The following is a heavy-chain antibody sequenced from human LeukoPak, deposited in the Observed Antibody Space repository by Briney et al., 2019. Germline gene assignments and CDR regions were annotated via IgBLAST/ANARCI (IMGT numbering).Heavy chain of an antibody. Sequence: GGSLRLSCAASGFTFSSYSMNWVRQAPGKGPEWVSSITSSSSYIYYADSVKGRFTISRDNAKNSLYLQMDSLRVGDTAVYYCARDPYSGSYGPYYYYYMDVWGKGTTVTISS. CDR3: ARDPYSGSYGPYYYYYMDV. CDR2: ITSSSSYI. CDR1: GFTFSSYS. J-gene: IGHJ6*03. D-gene: IGHD1-26*01. V-gene: IGHV3-21*06.